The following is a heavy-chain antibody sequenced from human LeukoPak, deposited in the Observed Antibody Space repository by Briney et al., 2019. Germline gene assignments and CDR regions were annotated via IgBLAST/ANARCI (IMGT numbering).Heavy chain of an antibody. Sequence: GASVKVSCKASGYTFTSYGISWVRQAPGQGLEWMGWISAYNGNTNYALKLQGRVTMTTDTSTSTAYMELRSLRSDDTAVYYCARVPLLLGIVWEGEDYWGQGTLVTVSS. CDR2: ISAYNGNT. D-gene: IGHD7-27*01. V-gene: IGHV1-18*01. CDR1: GYTFTSYG. CDR3: ARVPLLLGIVWEGEDY. J-gene: IGHJ4*02.